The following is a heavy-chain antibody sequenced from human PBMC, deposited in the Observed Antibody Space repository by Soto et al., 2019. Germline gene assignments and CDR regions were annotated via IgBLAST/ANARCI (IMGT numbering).Heavy chain of an antibody. CDR1: GDSYSIYTSS. CDR2: IYQNGVT. D-gene: IGHD6-19*01. Sequence: PSETLSLTCTMSGDSYSIYTSSWSWIRQPPGKALQWIGFIYQNGVTSYNPSLASRVSISLDRSNNQTSLKLKAVTAADTAVYFCAGMPYTSGFRFDPWGPGTLVTVSS. CDR3: AGMPYTSGFRFDP. J-gene: IGHJ5*02. V-gene: IGHV4-30-2*01.